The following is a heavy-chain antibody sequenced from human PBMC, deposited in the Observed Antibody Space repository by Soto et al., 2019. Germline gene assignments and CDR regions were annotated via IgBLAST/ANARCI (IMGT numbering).Heavy chain of an antibody. Sequence: SVKVSCKASGFTFTSPAVQWVRQARGQRLEWIGWIVVGSGNTNYAQKFQERVTITRDMSTSTAYMELSSLRSEDTAVYYCAAEKDAYSSSWNDYWGQGTLVTVSS. CDR2: IVVGSGNT. CDR3: AAEKDAYSSSWNDY. V-gene: IGHV1-58*01. J-gene: IGHJ4*02. D-gene: IGHD6-13*01. CDR1: GFTFTSPA.